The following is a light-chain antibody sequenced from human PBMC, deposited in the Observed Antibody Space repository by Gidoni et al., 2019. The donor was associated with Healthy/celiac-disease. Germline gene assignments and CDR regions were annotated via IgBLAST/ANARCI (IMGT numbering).Light chain of an antibody. V-gene: IGLV2-11*01. CDR3: CSYAGSSLYV. CDR2: AVS. Sequence: QPPGPAPPLMISAVSTRPSGVPARFSGSKSGTTASLTISGLQAEDGADYYCCSYAGSSLYVFGTGTKVTVL. J-gene: IGLJ1*01.